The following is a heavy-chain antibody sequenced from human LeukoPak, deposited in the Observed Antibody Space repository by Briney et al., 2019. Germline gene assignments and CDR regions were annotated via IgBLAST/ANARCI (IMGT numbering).Heavy chain of an antibody. V-gene: IGHV5-51*01. Sequence: PGGSLKISCKASGYSFTTYWIGWVRQLPGKGLEWVGFIYPGESQIRYSPSFQGQVTISADKSISTAYLQWSSLKASDTAMYYCARHFSVDSTSSHFDYWGQGTWVTVSS. CDR2: IYPGESQI. J-gene: IGHJ4*02. CDR3: ARHFSVDSTSSHFDY. CDR1: GYSFTTYW. D-gene: IGHD2-2*01.